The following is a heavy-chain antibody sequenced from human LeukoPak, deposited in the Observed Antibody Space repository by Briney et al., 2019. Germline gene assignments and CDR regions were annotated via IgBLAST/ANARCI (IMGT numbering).Heavy chain of an antibody. J-gene: IGHJ4*02. CDR3: AKQLGYCSDGSCYFPY. CDR2: ISNNGGYT. D-gene: IGHD2-15*01. Sequence: PGGSLRLSCAASGFTFSRYSMNWVRQAPGKGLEWVSAISNNGGYTYYADSVQGRFTISRDNSKSTLCLQMNSLRAEDTAVYYCAKQLGYCSDGSCYFPYWGQGTLVTVSS. CDR1: GFTFSRYS. V-gene: IGHV3-23*01.